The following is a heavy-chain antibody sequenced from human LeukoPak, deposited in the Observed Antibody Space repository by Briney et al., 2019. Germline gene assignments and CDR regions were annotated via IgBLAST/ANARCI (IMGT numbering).Heavy chain of an antibody. CDR1: GYTFTSYY. D-gene: IGHD2-21*02. CDR3: ASNCGGDCYLSYAFEL. CDR2: INPSGGST. J-gene: IGHJ3*01. Sequence: ASVKVSCKATGYTFTSYYVHWVRQAPGQGLEWIGIINPSGGSTTYAQKFQGRVTMTRDTSTSTVYMGLTSLRSEDTAVYYCASNCGGDCYLSYAFELWGQGTMVTVSS. V-gene: IGHV1-46*01.